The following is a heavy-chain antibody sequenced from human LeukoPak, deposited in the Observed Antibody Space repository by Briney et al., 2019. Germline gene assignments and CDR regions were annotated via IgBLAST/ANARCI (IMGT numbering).Heavy chain of an antibody. V-gene: IGHV4-31*03. CDR1: GGSISSGGYY. J-gene: IGHJ4*02. D-gene: IGHD3-9*01. CDR3: ARVNDILTGERGDIFDY. CDR2: IYYSGST. Sequence: PSETLSLTCTVSGGSISSGGYYWSWIRQHPGKGLEWIGYIYYSGSTYYNPSLKSRVTISVDTSKNQFSLKLSSVTAADTAVYYCARVNDILTGERGDIFDYWGQGTLVTVSS.